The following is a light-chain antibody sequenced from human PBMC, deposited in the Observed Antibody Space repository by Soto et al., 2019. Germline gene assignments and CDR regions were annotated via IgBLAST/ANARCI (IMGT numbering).Light chain of an antibody. CDR2: KVS. CDR3: MQGTHWPFT. CDR1: QSIVYSAGDTF. Sequence: DVVMTQSPLSLPVTLGQPASISCRSSQSIVYSAGDTFLNWFQQRPGQSPRRLIYKVSNRDSGVPDRFSGSGSGTDFTLRISRVEAEDVGIYYCMQGTHWPFTFGHGTKLEIK. J-gene: IGKJ2*01. V-gene: IGKV2-30*01.